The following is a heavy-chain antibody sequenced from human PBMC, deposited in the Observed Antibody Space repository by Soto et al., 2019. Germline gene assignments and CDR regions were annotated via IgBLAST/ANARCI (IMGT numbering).Heavy chain of an antibody. D-gene: IGHD5-12*01. CDR1: GFTFSTYA. V-gene: IGHV3-23*01. Sequence: GGSLILSCAASGFTFSTYAMAWVRQAPGKGLEWVSGVSASGLNTDYADPVKGRFYISRDNSKNTVYLQMNSVRAEDTAVYYCAKDVESSGYASGNDYWGQGTLVTVSS. J-gene: IGHJ4*02. CDR3: AKDVESSGYASGNDY. CDR2: VSASGLNT.